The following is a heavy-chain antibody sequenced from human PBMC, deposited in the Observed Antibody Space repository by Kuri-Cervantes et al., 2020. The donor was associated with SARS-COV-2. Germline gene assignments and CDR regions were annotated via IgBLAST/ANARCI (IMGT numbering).Heavy chain of an antibody. CDR2: IDPTDSQT. CDR3: ATPSIFGVVDGFDI. Sequence: GESLKISCRGSGSRFIAHWITWVRHVPGKGLEWMGKIDPTDSQTTYSPSFQGHVTFSVDKSINTAYMKWSSLKASDTALYYCATPSIFGVVDGFDIWGQGTMVTVSS. D-gene: IGHD3-3*01. CDR1: GSRFIAHW. J-gene: IGHJ3*02. V-gene: IGHV5-10-1*01.